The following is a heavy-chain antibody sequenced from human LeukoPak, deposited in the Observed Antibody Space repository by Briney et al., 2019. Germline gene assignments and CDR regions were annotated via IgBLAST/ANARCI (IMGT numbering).Heavy chain of an antibody. J-gene: IGHJ4*02. Sequence: GGSLRLSWAASGFTFSSYSMNWVRQAPGKGLEWVSSISSSSSYIYYADSVKGRFTISRDNAKNSLYLQMNSLRAEDTAVYYCARADINYYDSSGYGDYWGQGTLVTVSS. CDR1: GFTFSSYS. D-gene: IGHD3-22*01. CDR2: ISSSSSYI. CDR3: ARADINYYDSSGYGDY. V-gene: IGHV3-21*01.